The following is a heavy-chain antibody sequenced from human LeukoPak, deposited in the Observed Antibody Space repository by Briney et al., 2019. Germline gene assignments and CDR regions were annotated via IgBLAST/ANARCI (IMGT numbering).Heavy chain of an antibody. Sequence: SGTLCLTCTVSGGSISSSRYYWGCLRQPPGRGLVWFGTISYSGNTYYNPSLQSRVTISVDTSKNQFSLKLSSVTAADTAVYYCARLFDFWSAYYAFDIWGQGTMVTVSS. CDR3: ARLFDFWSAYYAFDI. D-gene: IGHD3-3*01. J-gene: IGHJ3*02. V-gene: IGHV4-39*01. CDR2: ISYSGNT. CDR1: GGSISSSRYY.